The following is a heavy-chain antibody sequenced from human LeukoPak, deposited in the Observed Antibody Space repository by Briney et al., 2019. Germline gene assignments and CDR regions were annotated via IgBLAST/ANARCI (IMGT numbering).Heavy chain of an antibody. J-gene: IGHJ6*02. CDR1: GYSFTSSW. D-gene: IGHD3-10*01. CDR2: IDPSDSYT. CDR3: ARPKGEGSGAYDMDV. Sequence: GESLKISGLGSGYSFTSSWITWLRQMPGKGLEWMAGIDPSDSYTNYSPSFQGHVTISADKSISTAYLQWSSLKASDTATYYCARPKGEGSGAYDMDVWGQGTTVTVSS. V-gene: IGHV5-10-1*01.